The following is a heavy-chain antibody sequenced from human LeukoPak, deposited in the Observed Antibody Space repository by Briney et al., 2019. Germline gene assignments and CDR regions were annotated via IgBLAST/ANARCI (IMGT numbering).Heavy chain of an antibody. CDR1: GGSISSSSYY. D-gene: IGHD3-22*01. J-gene: IGHJ4*02. CDR3: ARSMIPDY. V-gene: IGHV4-39*01. CDR2: IYYSGST. Sequence: KPSETLSLNCTVSGGSISSSSYYWGWIRQPPGKGLEWIGSIYYSGSTYYNPSLKSRVTISVDTSKNQFSLKLSSVTAADTAVYYCARSMIPDYWGQGTLVTVSS.